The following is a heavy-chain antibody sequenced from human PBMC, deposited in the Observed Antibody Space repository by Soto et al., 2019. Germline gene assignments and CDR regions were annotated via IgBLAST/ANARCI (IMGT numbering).Heavy chain of an antibody. CDR3: AKDRWLVVVVSPHYFDY. CDR2: IIPIFGTA. Sequence: SVKVSCKASGGTFSSYAISWVRQAPGQGLEWMGGIIPIFGTANYAQKFQGRVTITADESTSTAYMELSSLRAEDTAVYYCAKDRWLVVVVSPHYFDYWGQGTLVTVSS. V-gene: IGHV1-69*13. J-gene: IGHJ4*02. CDR1: GGTFSSYA. D-gene: IGHD3-22*01.